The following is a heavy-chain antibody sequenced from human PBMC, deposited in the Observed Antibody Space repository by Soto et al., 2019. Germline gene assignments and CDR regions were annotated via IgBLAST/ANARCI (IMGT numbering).Heavy chain of an antibody. D-gene: IGHD6-19*01. J-gene: IGHJ4*02. Sequence: LSLTRTVSGGSISSYYWSWIRQPPGKGLEWIGYIYYSGSTNYNPSLKSRVTISVDTSKNQLSLKLSSVTAADTAVYYCARHEVAGTIDYWGQGTLVTVSS. CDR3: ARHEVAGTIDY. CDR2: IYYSGST. CDR1: GGSISSYY. V-gene: IGHV4-59*08.